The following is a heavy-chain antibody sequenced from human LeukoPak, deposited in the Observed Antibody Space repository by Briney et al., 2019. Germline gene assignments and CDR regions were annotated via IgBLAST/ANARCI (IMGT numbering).Heavy chain of an antibody. CDR3: ARKGGDLLSYSFDY. CDR1: GVSISGGSYY. J-gene: IGHJ4*02. CDR2: IYTSGST. Sequence: SETLSLTCTVSGVSISGGSYYWSWIRQPAGKGLEWIGRIYTSGSTNYNPSLKSRVTISLDTSKNQFSLKVSSVTAADTAVYYCARKGGDLLSYSFDYWGQGTLVTVSS. D-gene: IGHD2-2*01. V-gene: IGHV4-61*02.